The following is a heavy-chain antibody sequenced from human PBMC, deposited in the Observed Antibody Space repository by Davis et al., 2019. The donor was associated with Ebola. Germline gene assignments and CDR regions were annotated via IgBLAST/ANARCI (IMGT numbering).Heavy chain of an antibody. CDR2: IYYSGST. J-gene: IGHJ4*02. Sequence: PSETLSLTCAVYGGSFSGYYWSWIRQPPGKGLEWIGSIYYSGSTYYNPSLKSRVTISVDTSKNQFSLKLSSVTAADTAVYYCARGDDYGDQEVDYWGQGTLVTVSS. CDR1: GGSFSGYY. V-gene: IGHV4-34*01. CDR3: ARGDDYGDQEVDY. D-gene: IGHD4-17*01.